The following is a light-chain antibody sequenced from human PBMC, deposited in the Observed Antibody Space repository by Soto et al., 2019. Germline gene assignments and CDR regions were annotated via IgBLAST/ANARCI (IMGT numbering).Light chain of an antibody. CDR1: SSDVGINNR. J-gene: IGLJ1*01. CDR3: SSSSSINTYV. V-gene: IGLV2-18*02. Sequence: QSVLTQPPSVSGSPGQSVTISCTGTSSDVGINNRVSWYQQPPGTAPKLIIYGVNNRPSGFPDRFSGSKSGNTASLTISGLQAEDEADYYCSSSSSINTYVFGTGTKVTVL. CDR2: GVN.